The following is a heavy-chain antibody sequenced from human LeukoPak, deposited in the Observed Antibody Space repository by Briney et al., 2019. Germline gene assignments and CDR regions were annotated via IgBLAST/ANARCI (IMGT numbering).Heavy chain of an antibody. Sequence: GESLKISCKGSGYNFATYWIGWVRQMPGKGLELMGVIYPGDSDTRYSPSFQGQVTISADKSISTAYLQWSSLKDSDTAIYYCARSPPGTMLRENGMNVWGRGTTVTISS. J-gene: IGHJ6*02. CDR3: ARSPPGTMLRENGMNV. V-gene: IGHV5-51*01. CDR1: GYNFATYW. D-gene: IGHD3-10*01. CDR2: IYPGDSDT.